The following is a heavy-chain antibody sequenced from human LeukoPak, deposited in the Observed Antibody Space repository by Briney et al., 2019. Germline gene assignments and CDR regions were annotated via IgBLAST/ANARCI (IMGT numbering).Heavy chain of an antibody. CDR2: ISGSGGGT. J-gene: IGHJ6*02. V-gene: IGHV3-23*01. Sequence: GGSLRLSCAASGFTFSSYAMSWIRQAPGKGLEWVSGISGSGGGTYYADSVKGRFTISRDNSKNTLYLQMNSLRAEDTAVYYCAKWYCSSTRCYYFYGLDVWGQGTTVTVSS. D-gene: IGHD2-2*01. CDR1: GFTFSSYA. CDR3: AKWYCSSTRCYYFYGLDV.